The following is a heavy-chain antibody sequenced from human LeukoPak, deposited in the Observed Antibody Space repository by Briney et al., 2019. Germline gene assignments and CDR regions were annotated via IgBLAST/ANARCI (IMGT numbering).Heavy chain of an antibody. Sequence: GGSLRLSCAASGFTFSSYSMNWVRQAPGKGLEWVSSISSSSSYIYYADSVKGRSTISRDNAKNSLYLQRKSLRGEDTAVYYCARAPYASRWSGFDYWGEVALVTVSS. CDR1: GFTFSSYS. CDR3: ARAPYASRWSGFDY. V-gene: IGHV3-21*01. CDR2: ISSSSSYI. J-gene: IGHJ4*02. D-gene: IGHD6-13*01.